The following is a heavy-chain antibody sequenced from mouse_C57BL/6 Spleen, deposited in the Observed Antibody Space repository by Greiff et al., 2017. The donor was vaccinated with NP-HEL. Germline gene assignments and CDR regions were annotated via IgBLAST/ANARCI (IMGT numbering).Heavy chain of an antibody. V-gene: IGHV1-69*01. D-gene: IGHD2-4*01. CDR1: GYTFTSYW. Sequence: VQLQQSGAELVMPGASVKLSCKASGYTFTSYWMHWVKQRPGQGLEWIGEIDPSDSYTNYNQKFKGKSTLTVDKSSSTAYMQLSSLTSEDSAVYYCARRDDSWFAYWGQRTLVTVSA. CDR2: IDPSDSYT. J-gene: IGHJ3*01. CDR3: ARRDDSWFAY.